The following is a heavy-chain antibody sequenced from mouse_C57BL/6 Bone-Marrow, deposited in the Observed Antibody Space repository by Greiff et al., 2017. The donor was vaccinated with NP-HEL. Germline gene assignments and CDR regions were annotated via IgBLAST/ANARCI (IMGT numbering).Heavy chain of an antibody. CDR2: ISSGGSYT. D-gene: IGHD2-4*01. V-gene: IGHV5-6*01. CDR3: ARGGVYDYDEGYYFDY. J-gene: IGHJ2*01. Sequence: EVQGVESGGDLVKPGGSLKLSCAASGFTFSSYGMSWVRQTPDKRLEWVATISSGGSYTYYPDSVKGRFTISRYNAKNTLYLQMSSLKSEDTAMYYCARGGVYDYDEGYYFDYWGQGTTLTVSS. CDR1: GFTFSSYG.